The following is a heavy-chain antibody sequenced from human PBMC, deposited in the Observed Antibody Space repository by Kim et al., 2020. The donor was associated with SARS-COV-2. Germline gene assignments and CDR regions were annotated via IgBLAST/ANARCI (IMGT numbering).Heavy chain of an antibody. D-gene: IGHD5-12*01. CDR2: IYYSGST. CDR3: AGDPRRWLQLTNDWYFDL. V-gene: IGHV4-59*01. CDR1: GGSISSYY. Sequence: SETLSLTCTVSGGSISSYYWSWIRQPPGKGLEWIGYIYYSGSTNYNPSLKSRVTISVDTSKNQFSLKLSSVTAADTAVYYCAGDPRRWLQLTNDWYFDLWGRGTLVTISS. J-gene: IGHJ2*01.